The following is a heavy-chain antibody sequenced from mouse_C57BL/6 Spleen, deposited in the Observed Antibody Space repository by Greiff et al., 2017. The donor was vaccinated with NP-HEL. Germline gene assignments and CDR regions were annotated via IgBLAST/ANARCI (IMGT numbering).Heavy chain of an antibody. J-gene: IGHJ1*03. Sequence: QVQLQQPGAELVKPGASVKLSCKASGYTFTSYWMHWVKQRPGRGLEWIGRIDPNSGGTKYNEKFKSKATLTVDKPSSTAYMQLSSLTSEDSAVYYCARSGTTVVEGRYFDVWGTGTTVTVSS. CDR2: IDPNSGGT. CDR1: GYTFTSYW. CDR3: ARSGTTVVEGRYFDV. V-gene: IGHV1-72*01. D-gene: IGHD1-1*01.